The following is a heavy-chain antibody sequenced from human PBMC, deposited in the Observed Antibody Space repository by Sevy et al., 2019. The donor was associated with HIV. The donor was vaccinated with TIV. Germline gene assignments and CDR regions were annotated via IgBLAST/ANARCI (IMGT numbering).Heavy chain of an antibody. CDR1: GFSFTNAW. D-gene: IGHD3-10*01. Sequence: GGSLRLSCAASGFSFTNAWMSWVRQAPGKGLEWVGRIKSKTDGGTTDYAAPVKGRYSISRDDSKNRLYLHMNSLRNEDTAVYYCTTLSRTLGEFYRSDYWGQGTLVTVSS. V-gene: IGHV3-15*01. CDR2: IKSKTDGGTT. J-gene: IGHJ4*02. CDR3: TTLSRTLGEFYRSDY.